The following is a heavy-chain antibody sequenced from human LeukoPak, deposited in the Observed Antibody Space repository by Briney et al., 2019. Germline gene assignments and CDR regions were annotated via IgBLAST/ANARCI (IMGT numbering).Heavy chain of an antibody. CDR2: INHSGST. Sequence: PSETLSLTCAVYGGSFSGYYWSWIRQLPGKGLELIGEINHSGSTNYNPSLKSRVTISVDTSKNQFSLKLSSVTAADTAVYYCARYCSTTTCYSPWFDPWGQGTLVTVSS. J-gene: IGHJ5*02. CDR3: ARYCSTTTCYSPWFDP. V-gene: IGHV4-34*01. D-gene: IGHD2-2*01. CDR1: GGSFSGYY.